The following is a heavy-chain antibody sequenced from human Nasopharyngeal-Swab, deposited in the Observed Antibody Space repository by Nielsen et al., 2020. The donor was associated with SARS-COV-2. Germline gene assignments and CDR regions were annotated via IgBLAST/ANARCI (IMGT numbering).Heavy chain of an antibody. Sequence: GGSLRLSCAASAFTFSTYTMSWVRQAPGRGLQWVSSIFVDGSGTYYADSVKGRFTISRDNAKNSLYLQMNNLRAEDTAVYYCARGYCSSGSCYAKHYGMDVWGQGTTVTVSS. CDR1: AFTFSTYT. V-gene: IGHV3-21*01. J-gene: IGHJ6*02. CDR3: ARGYCSSGSCYAKHYGMDV. D-gene: IGHD2-15*01. CDR2: IFVDGSGT.